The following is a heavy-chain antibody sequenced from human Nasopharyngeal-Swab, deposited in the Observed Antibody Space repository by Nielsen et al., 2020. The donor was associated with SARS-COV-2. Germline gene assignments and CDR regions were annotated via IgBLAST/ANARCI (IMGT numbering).Heavy chain of an antibody. J-gene: IGHJ5*01. CDR2: ISGYNGNT. CDR1: GYTLTNYG. D-gene: IGHD1-26*01. Sequence: ASVKVPCKASGYTLTNYGVTWVRQAPGQGLEWMGWISGYNGNTKFAQKLQGRATMTTDTATSTAYMELRSLRSDDTAVYYCARAPSGSLQWFDPWGQGTLVTVSS. V-gene: IGHV1-18*01. CDR3: ARAPSGSLQWFDP.